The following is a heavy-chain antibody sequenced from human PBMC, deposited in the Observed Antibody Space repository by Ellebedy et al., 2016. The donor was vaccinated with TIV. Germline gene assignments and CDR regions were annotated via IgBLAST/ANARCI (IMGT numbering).Heavy chain of an antibody. CDR1: GFIFSNYG. Sequence: GGSLRLSXAASGFIFSNYGMHWVRQAPGKGLEWAAVIWYDGSNKYYADSVKGRFTISRDNSKNTLYLEMNSLKPEDTAVYYCTTGSNFGIITDAEDYWGQGTLVTVSS. CDR2: IWYDGSNK. J-gene: IGHJ4*02. D-gene: IGHD3-3*01. V-gene: IGHV3-33*01. CDR3: TTGSNFGIITDAEDY.